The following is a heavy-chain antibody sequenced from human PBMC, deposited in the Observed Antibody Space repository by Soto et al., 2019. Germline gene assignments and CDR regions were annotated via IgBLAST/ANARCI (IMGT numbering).Heavy chain of an antibody. CDR3: AVYCSGGSCYSRFDY. V-gene: IGHV1-69*13. D-gene: IGHD2-15*01. CDR1: GGTFSSYA. J-gene: IGHJ4*02. CDR2: IIPIFGTA. Sequence: ASVKVSCKASGGTFSSYAISWVRQAPGQGLEWMGGIIPIFGTANYAQKFQGRVTFTADESTSTAYMELSSLRSEDTAVYYCAVYCSGGSCYSRFDYWGQGTLVTVSS.